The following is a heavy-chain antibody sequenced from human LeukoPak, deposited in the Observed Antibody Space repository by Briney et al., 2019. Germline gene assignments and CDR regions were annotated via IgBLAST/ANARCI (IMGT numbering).Heavy chain of an antibody. J-gene: IGHJ4*02. V-gene: IGHV1-58*02. CDR3: AAALSYADSGLHYVFDY. CDR1: GFTFTSSA. CDR2: IVVGSGNT. Sequence: SLKVSCKASGFTFTSSAMQWVRQARGQRLECIGWIVVGSGNTNYAQKFQERVTITRDMSTSTAYMELSSLRSEDTAVYYCAAALSYADSGLHYVFDYWGQGTLVTVSS. D-gene: IGHD5-12*01.